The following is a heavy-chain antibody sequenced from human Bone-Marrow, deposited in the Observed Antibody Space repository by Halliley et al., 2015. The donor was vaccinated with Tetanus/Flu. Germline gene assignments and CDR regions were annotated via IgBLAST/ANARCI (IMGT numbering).Heavy chain of an antibody. CDR2: IHHSGNT. J-gene: IGHJ4*02. CDR1: GGSITSGASY. CDR3: ARDRGYGSGSYYFDN. Sequence: TLSLTCVVSGGSITSGASYWSWIRQPPGKGLEWIGNIHHSGNTYYNPSLNSRVTISVDTSKNQFSLKLSSVTAADTAAYHCARDRGYGSGSYYFDNWGQGTLVTVSS. D-gene: IGHD3-10*01. V-gene: IGHV4-30-4*01.